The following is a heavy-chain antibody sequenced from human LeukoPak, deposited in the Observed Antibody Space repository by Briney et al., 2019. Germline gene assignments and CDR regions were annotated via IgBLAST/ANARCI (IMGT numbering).Heavy chain of an antibody. J-gene: IGHJ6*02. CDR1: GYTFTSYD. V-gene: IGHV1-8*01. CDR3: ARDLGKYDYDILTGYYIGVANYGMDV. D-gene: IGHD3-9*01. CDR2: MNPNSCNT. Sequence: ASVKVSCKASGYTFTSYDINWVRPATGQGLEWMGLMNPNSCNTGYAQKFQGRVTMTRNTYISTAYMELSSLRSEDTAVYYCARDLGKYDYDILTGYYIGVANYGMDVWGQGTTVTVSS.